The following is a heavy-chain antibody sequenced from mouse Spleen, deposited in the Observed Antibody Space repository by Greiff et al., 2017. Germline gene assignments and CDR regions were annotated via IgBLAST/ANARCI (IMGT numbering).Heavy chain of an antibody. CDR2: IDPANGNT. V-gene: IGHV14-3*01. CDR3: ARGRDSNYLFAY. D-gene: IGHD2-5*01. CDR1: GFNIKNTY. Sequence: EVKLMESGAELVRPGASVKLSCTASGFNIKNTYMHWVKQRPEQGLEWIGRIDPANGNTKYAPKFQGKATITADTSSNTAYLQLSSLTSEDTAIYYCARGRDSNYLFAYWGQGTLVTVSA. J-gene: IGHJ3*01.